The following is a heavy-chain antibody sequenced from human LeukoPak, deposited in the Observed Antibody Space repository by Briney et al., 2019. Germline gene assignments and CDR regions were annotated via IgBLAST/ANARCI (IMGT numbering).Heavy chain of an antibody. CDR2: ILAGNGNT. J-gene: IGHJ4*02. D-gene: IGHD3-22*01. V-gene: IGHV1-3*01. CDR1: GHTFASYA. CDR3: ARALGIVYSRPFDY. Sequence: ASVKVSCKASGHTFASYAMHWVRQAPGQRLEWMGWILAGNGNTKYSQRFQGRVTITRDTSARTAYMELSSLKSEDTAVYYCARALGIVYSRPFDYWGQGTLVTVSS.